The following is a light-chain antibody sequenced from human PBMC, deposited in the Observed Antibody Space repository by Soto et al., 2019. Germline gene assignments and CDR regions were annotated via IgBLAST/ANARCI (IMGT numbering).Light chain of an antibody. V-gene: IGKV1-27*01. CDR1: QDISNY. Sequence: DIQMTQSPSSLPASVGDRVTITCRASQDISNYLVWYQQKPGEAPKLLIYAASTLLSGVQSRFSGSGSGTDFTLNISSLQPEDAATYFCQKCNSPPPFRFGPGTIVDLK. J-gene: IGKJ3*01. CDR3: QKCNSPPPFR. CDR2: AAS.